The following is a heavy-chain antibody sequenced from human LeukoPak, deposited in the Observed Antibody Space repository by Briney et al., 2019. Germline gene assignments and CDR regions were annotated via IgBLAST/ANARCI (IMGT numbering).Heavy chain of an antibody. CDR1: GFTFSSYS. CDR2: ISSSSSTI. D-gene: IGHD3-3*01. V-gene: IGHV3-48*01. CDR3: ARCYDFWSGYSFDY. J-gene: IGHJ4*02. Sequence: SGGSLRLSCAASGFTFSSYSMNWVRQAPGKGLEWVSYISSSSSTIYYADSVKGRFTISRDNAKNSLYLQMNSLRAEDTAVYYCARCYDFWSGYSFDYWGQGTLVTVSS.